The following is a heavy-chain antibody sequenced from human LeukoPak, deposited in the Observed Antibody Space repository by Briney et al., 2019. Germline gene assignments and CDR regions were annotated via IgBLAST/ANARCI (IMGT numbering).Heavy chain of an antibody. D-gene: IGHD5-18*01. CDR3: AKDVVDTAMVTWGYYFDY. CDR2: IWYDGSNR. V-gene: IGHV3-33*06. Sequence: GGSLRLSCAASGFTFSSYGMHWVRQAPGKGLEWVAVIWYDGSNRYYADSVKGRFTISRDNSKNTLYLQMNSLRAEDTAVYYCAKDVVDTAMVTWGYYFDYWGQGTLVTVSS. J-gene: IGHJ4*02. CDR1: GFTFSSYG.